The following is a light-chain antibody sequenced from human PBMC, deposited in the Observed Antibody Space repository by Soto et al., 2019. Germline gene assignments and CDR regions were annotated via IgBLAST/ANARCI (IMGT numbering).Light chain of an antibody. CDR1: QSISYF. J-gene: IGKJ4*01. V-gene: IGKV1-39*01. Sequence: DIQMTQSPSSLSASVGDIVTITCRASQSISYFLNWYQQKPGKAPTLLIYTASNLQDGVPSRFSGRGSGTDFTLIISSLEPEDFAIYYCQQGYSTPLSFGGGTKVEI. CDR2: TAS. CDR3: QQGYSTPLS.